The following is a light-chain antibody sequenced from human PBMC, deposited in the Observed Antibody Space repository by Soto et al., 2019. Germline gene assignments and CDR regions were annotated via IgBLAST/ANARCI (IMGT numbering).Light chain of an antibody. CDR1: QSISSY. J-gene: IGKJ1*01. CDR2: DAS. CDR3: QQYNSYSEWT. Sequence: IQMTQSPSSLSASFGDRVSITCRASQSISSYLNWYQQKPGKAPKLLIYDASSLESGVPSRFSGSGSGTEFTLTISSLQPDDFATYYCQQYNSYSEWTFGQGTKVDIK. V-gene: IGKV1-5*01.